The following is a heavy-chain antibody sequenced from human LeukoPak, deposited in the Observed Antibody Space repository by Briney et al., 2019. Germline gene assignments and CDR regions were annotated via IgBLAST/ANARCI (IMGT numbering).Heavy chain of an antibody. J-gene: IGHJ4*02. V-gene: IGHV3-23*01. CDR1: GFTFSDYV. CDR2: ISDSGGRT. Sequence: GGSLSLSCAASGFTFSDYVMGWVRQAPGKGLEWVSGISDSGGRTKYADSVKGRFTISRDNSKNTLYLQMNSLRAEDTAVYYCAKDSSMVRGDYDYFDYWGQGTLVTVSS. CDR3: AKDSSMVRGDYDYFDY. D-gene: IGHD3-10*01.